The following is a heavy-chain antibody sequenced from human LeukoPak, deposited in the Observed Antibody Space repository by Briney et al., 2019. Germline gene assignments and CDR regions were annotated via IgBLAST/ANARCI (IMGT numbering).Heavy chain of an antibody. CDR3: ARVKGVDNPPFDI. Sequence: GASVKVSCKASGYTFTGYYMHWVRQAPGQGLEWMGWINPNSGGTNYAQKFQGRVTMTRDTSISTAYMELSRLRSDDTAVYYCARVKGVDNPPFDIWGQGTMVTVSS. V-gene: IGHV1-2*02. J-gene: IGHJ3*02. CDR2: INPNSGGT. D-gene: IGHD5-12*01. CDR1: GYTFTGYY.